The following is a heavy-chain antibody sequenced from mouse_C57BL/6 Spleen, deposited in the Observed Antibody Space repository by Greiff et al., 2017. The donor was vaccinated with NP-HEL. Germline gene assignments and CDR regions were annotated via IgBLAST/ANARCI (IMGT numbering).Heavy chain of an antibody. CDR3: SSSGGNARYWYFDV. CDR2: INPNNGGT. D-gene: IGHD1-1*02. Sequence: EVQLQQSGPELVKPGASVKIPCKASGYTFTDYNMDWVKQSHGKSLEWIGDINPNNGGTSYNQKFKGKATLTVDKSSSTAYMELRSLTSEDNAVYYCSSSGGNARYWYFDVWGTGTTVTVSS. J-gene: IGHJ1*03. V-gene: IGHV1-18*01. CDR1: GYTFTDYN.